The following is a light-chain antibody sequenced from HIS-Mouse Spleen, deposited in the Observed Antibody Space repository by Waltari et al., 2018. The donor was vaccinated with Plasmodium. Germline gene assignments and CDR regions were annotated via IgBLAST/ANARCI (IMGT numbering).Light chain of an antibody. CDR1: ALHKKY. CDR3: YSTDSSDNHRV. CDR2: EDS. Sequence: SYELTQPPSVSVSPGQTARITCSGDALHKKYAYWYQEKSGQAPVLVFYEDSKRPAGIPDRFSGSSSGTMANLTISGAQVEDEADYYCYSTDSSDNHRVFGGGTKLTVL. V-gene: IGLV3-10*01. J-gene: IGLJ3*02.